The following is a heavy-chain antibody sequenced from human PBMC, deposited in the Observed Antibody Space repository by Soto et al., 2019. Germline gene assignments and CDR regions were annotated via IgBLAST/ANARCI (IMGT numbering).Heavy chain of an antibody. J-gene: IGHJ4*02. D-gene: IGHD3-22*01. V-gene: IGHV5-10-1*01. Sequence: GESLKISCKGSGYSFAGYWITWVRQKPGKGLEWMGRIDPSDSQTYYSPSFRGHVTISVTKSITTVFLQWSSLRASDTAMYYCARQIYDSDTGPNFQYYFESWGQGTPVTVSS. CDR3: ARQIYDSDTGPNFQYYFES. CDR1: GYSFAGYW. CDR2: IDPSDSQT.